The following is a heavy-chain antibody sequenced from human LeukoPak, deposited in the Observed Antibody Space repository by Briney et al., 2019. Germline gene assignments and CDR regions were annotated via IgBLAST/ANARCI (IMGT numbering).Heavy chain of an antibody. Sequence: PPGGSLRLSCAASGFTFSTYAMSWVRQAPGKGLEWVSAISGSGGSTYYADSVKGRFTISRDNSKNTLYLQMNSLRAEDTAVYYCARDRWGGSLHWGQGTLVTVSS. V-gene: IGHV3-23*01. CDR2: ISGSGGST. CDR3: ARDRWGGSLH. J-gene: IGHJ4*02. D-gene: IGHD7-27*01. CDR1: GFTFSTYA.